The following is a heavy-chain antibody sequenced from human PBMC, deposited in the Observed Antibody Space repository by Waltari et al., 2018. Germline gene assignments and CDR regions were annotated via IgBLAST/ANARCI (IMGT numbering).Heavy chain of an antibody. V-gene: IGHV3-7*03. CDR1: GSTFRRHC. J-gene: IGHJ4*02. D-gene: IGHD3-3*01. Sequence: EVQLVESGGGLVQPGGSLRLSCAASGSTFRRHCLAWVRQAPRKGLEWVAEISEDGNEKYHGDSVEGRFTISRDSAKKSLYLQMNSLRAEDTAVYYYARVLLVDYWSDAFDYWGQGTLVTVSS. CDR2: ISEDGNEK. CDR3: ARVLLVDYWSDAFDY.